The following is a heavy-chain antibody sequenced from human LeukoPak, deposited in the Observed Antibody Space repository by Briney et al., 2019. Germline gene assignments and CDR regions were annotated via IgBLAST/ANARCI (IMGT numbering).Heavy chain of an antibody. J-gene: IGHJ6*03. V-gene: IGHV3-49*03. CDR2: ISSKVYGGTT. CDR1: GFTFGDYA. CDR3: TRGYCSSTSCADYYYYMDV. D-gene: IGHD2-2*01. Sequence: TLRLSCTASGFTFGDYAMSWFRQAPGKGVEWGGFISSKVYGGTTEHAASVKGRFTISRDDSKSIAYLQMNSLKTEDTAVYYCTRGYCSSTSCADYYYYMDVWGKGTTVTVSS.